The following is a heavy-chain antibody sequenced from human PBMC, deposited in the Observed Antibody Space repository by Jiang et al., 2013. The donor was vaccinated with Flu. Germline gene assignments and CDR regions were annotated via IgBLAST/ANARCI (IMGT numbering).Heavy chain of an antibody. V-gene: IGHV4-39*01. CDR1: GESISGSSYY. J-gene: IGHJ6*02. CDR3: ARLGGDYDFWSDYYRYGMDV. D-gene: IGHD3-3*01. CDR2: VYYST. Sequence: GLVKPSETLSLTCTVSGESISGSSYYWGWIRQPPGKGLEWIGSVYYSTYYNPSLKSRVTISVDTSKNRVSLKMSSVTAADTAVYYCARLGGDYDFWSDYYRYGMDVWGQGTTVTVSS.